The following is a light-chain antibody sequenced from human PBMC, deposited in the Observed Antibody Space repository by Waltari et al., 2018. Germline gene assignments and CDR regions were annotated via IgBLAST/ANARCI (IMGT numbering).Light chain of an antibody. CDR2: GKN. V-gene: IGLV3-19*01. Sequence: SSELSQDPAVSVALGQTVRITCQGDSLRTYSASWSRQKPGQSPVLLIYGKNNRPPGIPDRFSASSSGNTASLTITGARAEDEADYYCNTRDMSGDVVFGGGTKLTVL. CDR1: SLRTYS. J-gene: IGLJ2*01. CDR3: NTRDMSGDVV.